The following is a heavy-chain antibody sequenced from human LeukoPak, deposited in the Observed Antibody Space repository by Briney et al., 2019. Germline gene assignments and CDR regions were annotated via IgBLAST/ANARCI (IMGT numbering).Heavy chain of an antibody. CDR3: ARNRDGYNSFDY. D-gene: IGHD5-24*01. Sequence: PSETLSFTCTVSGGSISSYYWSWIRQHPGKGLEWIGYIYYSGSSYYNPSLRSRVTISVDTSKNHFSLKLSSVTAADTAVYYCARNRDGYNSFDYWGQGTLVTVSS. CDR1: GGSISSYY. CDR2: IYYSGSS. V-gene: IGHV4-59*06. J-gene: IGHJ4*02.